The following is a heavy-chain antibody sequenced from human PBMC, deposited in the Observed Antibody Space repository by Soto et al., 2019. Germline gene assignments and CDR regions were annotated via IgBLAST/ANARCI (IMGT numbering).Heavy chain of an antibody. CDR3: PRGGRPHQAGIFDY. Sequence: SETLSLTCAVSGYSISSGYYWGWIRQPPGKGLEWIGGIYHSGSTYYNPSLKSRVTISVDTSKNQFSLKLSSVTAADTAVYYSPRGGRPHQAGIFDYCGQGTLVTVYS. D-gene: IGHD6-19*01. CDR1: GYSISSGYY. J-gene: IGHJ4*02. CDR2: IYHSGST. V-gene: IGHV4-38-2*01.